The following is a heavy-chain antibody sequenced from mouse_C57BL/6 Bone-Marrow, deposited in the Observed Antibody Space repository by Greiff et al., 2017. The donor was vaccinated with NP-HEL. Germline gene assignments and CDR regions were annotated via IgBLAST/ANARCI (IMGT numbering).Heavy chain of an antibody. CDR3: TRDRWLLRGNAMDY. Sequence: DVQLQESGEGLVKPGGSLKLSCAASGFTFSSYAMSWVRQTPEKRLEWVAYISSGGDYIYYADTVKGRFTISRDNARNTLYLQMSSLKSEDTAMYYCTRDRWLLRGNAMDYWGQGTSVTVSS. CDR1: GFTFSSYA. J-gene: IGHJ4*01. V-gene: IGHV5-9-1*02. CDR2: ISSGGDYI. D-gene: IGHD2-3*01.